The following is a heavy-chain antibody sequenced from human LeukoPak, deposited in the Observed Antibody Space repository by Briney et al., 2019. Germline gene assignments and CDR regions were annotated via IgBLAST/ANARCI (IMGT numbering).Heavy chain of an antibody. V-gene: IGHV1-2*02. CDR1: GYTGTSYD. CDR3: ARDRDQSYYYMDV. CDR2: INPNSGGT. Sequence: VSLKGSWWTSGYTGTSYDMRGVRKTTGKGLEWMGWINPNSGGTNYAQKFQGRVTMTRDTSISTAYMELSRLRSDDTAVYYCARDRDQSYYYMDVWGKGTTVTVSS. J-gene: IGHJ6*03. D-gene: IGHD5-24*01.